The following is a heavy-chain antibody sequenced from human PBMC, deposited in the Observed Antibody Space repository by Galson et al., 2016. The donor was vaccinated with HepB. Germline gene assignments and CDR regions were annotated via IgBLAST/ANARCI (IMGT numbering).Heavy chain of an antibody. CDR1: GFSFNTYT. Sequence: SLRLSCAASGFSFNTYTMNWVRQAPGKGLEWVSSISSRSKHMYYADSPKGRFTISRDNTKNSLFLLMNSLRAEDTAVYYCARNLNVITSGGVIVTDAFDIWGQGTMVTVSS. CDR2: ISSRSKHM. D-gene: IGHD3-16*02. V-gene: IGHV3-21*01. J-gene: IGHJ3*02. CDR3: ARNLNVITSGGVIVTDAFDI.